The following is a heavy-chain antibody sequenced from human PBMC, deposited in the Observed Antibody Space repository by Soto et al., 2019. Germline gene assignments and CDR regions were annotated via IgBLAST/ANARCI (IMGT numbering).Heavy chain of an antibody. CDR1: GFTFSNYA. J-gene: IGHJ4*02. Sequence: EVHLLESGGGLVQPGGSLRLSCAASGFTFSNYAMNWVRQAPGKGLECVSVISDSGDSTYYSDSVKGRFTISRDKSKNTLYLHLNSLTAEYTAVYYCAKDGFSGSGKYYFDYWGQGPLVTVSS. CDR3: AKDGFSGSGKYYFDY. CDR2: ISDSGDST. D-gene: IGHD3-10*01. V-gene: IGHV3-23*01.